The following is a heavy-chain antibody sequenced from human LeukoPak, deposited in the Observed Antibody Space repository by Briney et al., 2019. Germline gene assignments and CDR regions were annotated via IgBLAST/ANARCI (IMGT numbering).Heavy chain of an antibody. CDR2: IILIFGTT. J-gene: IGHJ4*02. CDR1: GYTFTSYY. D-gene: IGHD1-14*01. Sequence: GASVKVSCKASGYTFTSYYMHWVRQAPGQGFEWIGGIILIFGTTIYAQKFQGRVTITTDESTSTAYMELSSLRSEDTAVYYCAKGSNRGGSDYWGQGTLVTVSS. CDR3: AKGSNRGGSDY. V-gene: IGHV1-69*05.